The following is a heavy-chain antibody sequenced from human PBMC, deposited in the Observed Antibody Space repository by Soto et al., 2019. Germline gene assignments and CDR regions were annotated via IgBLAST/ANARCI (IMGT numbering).Heavy chain of an antibody. J-gene: IGHJ5*02. V-gene: IGHV5-51*01. Sequence: GESLKISCKGSGYSFTSYWIVLVRQIPGKGLEWMGIIYPGDSDTRYSPSFQGQVTISADKSISTAYLQWSSLKASDTAMYYCARHYYGSGSYEGPNWFDPWGQGTLVTVSS. CDR2: IYPGDSDT. D-gene: IGHD3-10*01. CDR3: ARHYYGSGSYEGPNWFDP. CDR1: GYSFTSYW.